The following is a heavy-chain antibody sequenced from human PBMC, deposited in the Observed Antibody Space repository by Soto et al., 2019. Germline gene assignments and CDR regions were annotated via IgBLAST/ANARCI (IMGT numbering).Heavy chain of an antibody. CDR3: GRHNQEDFNRNRDWFDP. CDR1: GGSVNSGSSY. V-gene: IGHV4-39*01. J-gene: IGHJ5*02. CDR2: ISSAGTA. Sequence: PSETLSLTCTVSGGSVNSGSSYWAWLRQSPGKGLEWIGLISSAGTAFYSVSLNSRGTMSVDTSKNQFSLKLNSVTAADTAIYYCGRHNQEDFNRNRDWFDPWGQGILVTVSS.